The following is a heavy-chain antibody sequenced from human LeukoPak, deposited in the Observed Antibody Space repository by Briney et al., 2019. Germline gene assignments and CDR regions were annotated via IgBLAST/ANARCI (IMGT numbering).Heavy chain of an antibody. V-gene: IGHV3-53*01. CDR1: GFTVSGNY. Sequence: PGGSLTLSCAASGFTVSGNYMSWVRRAPGKGLEWVSIIYSGGATYYADSVKGRFTISRDNSNNTLYLQMNSLRAEDTAVYYCARDLYSSGWFDYWGQGTLVTVSS. CDR3: ARDLYSSGWFDY. D-gene: IGHD6-19*01. CDR2: IYSGGAT. J-gene: IGHJ4*02.